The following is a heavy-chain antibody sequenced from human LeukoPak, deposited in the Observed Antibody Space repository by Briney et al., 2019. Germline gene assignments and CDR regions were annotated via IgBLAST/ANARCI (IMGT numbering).Heavy chain of an antibody. CDR3: AKESGATDY. J-gene: IGHJ4*02. D-gene: IGHD1-26*01. CDR2: INPNDGGT. Sequence: ASVKVSCKASGYTFTSYFMHWVRQAPGQGLEWTGIINPNDGGTNYAQKFQGRVTMTRDMSTSTVYMELSSLRSEDTAVYYCAKESGATDYWGQGTLVTVSS. CDR1: GYTFTSYF. V-gene: IGHV1-46*01.